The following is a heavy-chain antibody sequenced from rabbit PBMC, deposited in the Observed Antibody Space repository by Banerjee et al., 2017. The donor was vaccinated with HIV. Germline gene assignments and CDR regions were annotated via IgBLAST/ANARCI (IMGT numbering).Heavy chain of an antibody. Sequence: GLEWIASIDSGSSGSTYYASWAKGRFTISKTSSTTVTLQMTSLTAADTATYFCARTYDDYADNFNLWGPGTLVTVS. D-gene: IGHD2-1*01. V-gene: IGHV1S40*01. J-gene: IGHJ4*01. CDR2: IDSGSSGST. CDR3: ARTYDDYADNFNL.